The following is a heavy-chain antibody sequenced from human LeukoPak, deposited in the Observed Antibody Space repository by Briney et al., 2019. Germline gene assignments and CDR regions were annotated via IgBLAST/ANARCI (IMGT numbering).Heavy chain of an antibody. J-gene: IGHJ3*02. CDR2: ISGSGGST. CDR3: AKDLAVRGVSSPADAFDI. Sequence: GGSLRLSCAASGFTFSSYAMGWVRQAPGKGLEWVSAISGSGGSTYYADSVKGRFTISRDNSKNTLYLQMNSLRAEDTAVYYCAKDLAVRGVSSPADAFDIWGQGTMVTVSS. V-gene: IGHV3-23*01. CDR1: GFTFSSYA. D-gene: IGHD3-10*01.